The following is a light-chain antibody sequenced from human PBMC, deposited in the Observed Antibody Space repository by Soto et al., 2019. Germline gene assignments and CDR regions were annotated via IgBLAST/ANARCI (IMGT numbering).Light chain of an antibody. CDR3: QQYNNWPQT. J-gene: IGKJ1*01. V-gene: IGKV3-15*01. Sequence: EIVMTQSPATLSVSPGEGATLSCRASQSVGTTLAWYQQKPGQAPRLLIYGASTRATDIPARFSGSGSGTEFTLTISSLQSEDFAEYHCQQYNNWPQTFGQGTKVDIK. CDR2: GAS. CDR1: QSVGTT.